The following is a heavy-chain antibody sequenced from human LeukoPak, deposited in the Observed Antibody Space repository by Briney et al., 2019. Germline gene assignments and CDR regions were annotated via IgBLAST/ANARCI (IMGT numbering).Heavy chain of an antibody. CDR1: GGSISSGSYY. J-gene: IGHJ3*02. D-gene: IGHD6-19*01. CDR3: ARDSRQWLANDAFDI. Sequence: SETLSLTCTVSGGSISSGSYYWSWIRQPAGKGLEWIGRIYTSGSTNYNPSLKSRVTISVDTSKNQFSLKLSSVTAADTAVYYCARDSRQWLANDAFDIWGQGTMVTVSS. CDR2: IYTSGST. V-gene: IGHV4-61*02.